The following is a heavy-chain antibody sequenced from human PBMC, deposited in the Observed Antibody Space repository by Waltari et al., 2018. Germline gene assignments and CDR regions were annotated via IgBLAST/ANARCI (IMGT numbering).Heavy chain of an antibody. D-gene: IGHD3-10*01. J-gene: IGHJ5*02. CDR1: GGSISTHF. CDR3: ARASYGSGSSWFDP. Sequence: QVQLQESGPGLVKPSETLSLICSVSGGSISTHFWGWIRQPPGKPLEWIGNIYSSGSTNYNPSLTSRVTISLDMSKHQFSLKLRSVSAADTAVYYCARASYGSGSSWFDPWGQGNLVTVSS. CDR2: IYSSGST. V-gene: IGHV4-59*11.